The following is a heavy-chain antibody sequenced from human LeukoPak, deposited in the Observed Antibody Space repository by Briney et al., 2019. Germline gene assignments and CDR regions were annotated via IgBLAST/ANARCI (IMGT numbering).Heavy chain of an antibody. Sequence: LSGGSLRLSCAASGFTFSSYWMHWVRQAPGKGLVWVSRINSDGSGTSYADSVKGRFNISRDNAKNTLYLQMNSLRAKDTAVYYCARGWVRSSGWYYDYWGQGTLVTVSS. CDR2: INSDGSGT. CDR1: GFTFSSYW. D-gene: IGHD6-19*01. V-gene: IGHV3-74*01. J-gene: IGHJ4*02. CDR3: ARGWVRSSGWYYDY.